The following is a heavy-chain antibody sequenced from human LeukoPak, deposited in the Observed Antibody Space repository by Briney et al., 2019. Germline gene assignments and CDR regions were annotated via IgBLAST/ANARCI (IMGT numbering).Heavy chain of an antibody. D-gene: IGHD1-26*01. CDR2: IRYDGSNK. J-gene: IGHJ6*03. CDR1: GFTFSSYG. CDR3: AKEGGSYLRYYYYMGV. V-gene: IGHV3-30*02. Sequence: RGSLRLSCAASGFTFSSYGMHWVRQAPGKGLEWVTFIRYDGSNKYYADSVKGRFTISRDNSKNTLYLQMNSLRPEDTAVYYCAKEGGSYLRYYYYMGVWGKGTTVSISS.